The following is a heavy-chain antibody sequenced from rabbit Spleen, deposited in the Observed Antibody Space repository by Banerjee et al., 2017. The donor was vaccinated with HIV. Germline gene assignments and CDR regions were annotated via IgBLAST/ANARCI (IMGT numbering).Heavy chain of an antibody. Sequence: EQLEESGGGLVKPEGSLTLTCKASGVSLSDKDVMCWVRQAPGKGLEWIACINTATGKPVYATWASGRFTISTTSSTTVTLQMTSLTAADTATYFCARDLAGAIGWNFYLWGPGTLVTVS. CDR2: INTATGKP. CDR1: GVSLSDKDV. J-gene: IGHJ4*01. D-gene: IGHD4-1*01. V-gene: IGHV1S45*01. CDR3: ARDLAGAIGWNFYL.